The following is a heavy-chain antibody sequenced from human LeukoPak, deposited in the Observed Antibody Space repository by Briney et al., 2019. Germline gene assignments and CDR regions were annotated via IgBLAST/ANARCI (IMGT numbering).Heavy chain of an antibody. CDR1: GFTFSDYY. V-gene: IGHV3-11*01. CDR2: ISSSGSTI. D-gene: IGHD3-10*01. Sequence: PGGSLRLSCAASGFTFSDYYMSWIRQAPGKGLEWVSYISSSGSTIYYADSVKGRFTISRDNSETTLYLQMNSLRVDDTAEYYCAKHLTMVRGVDDGLDLWGQGTMVAVSS. CDR3: AKHLTMVRGVDDGLDL. J-gene: IGHJ3*01.